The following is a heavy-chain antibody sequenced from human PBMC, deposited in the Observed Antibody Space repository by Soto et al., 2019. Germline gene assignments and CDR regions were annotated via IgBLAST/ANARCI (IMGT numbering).Heavy chain of an antibody. V-gene: IGHV2-5*02. J-gene: IGHJ5*02. Sequence: QITLKESGPTLVKPTQTLTLTCTFSGFSLTTRGVGVGWIRQPPGKALECLALIYWDDDKRYSPSLQSRLSITKDTSKNQVVLTMTNVDHVDTATYYCAHIPNYYQNDWFDPWGQGTLVSVSS. D-gene: IGHD3-10*01. CDR2: IYWDDDK. CDR3: AHIPNYYQNDWFDP. CDR1: GFSLTTRGVG.